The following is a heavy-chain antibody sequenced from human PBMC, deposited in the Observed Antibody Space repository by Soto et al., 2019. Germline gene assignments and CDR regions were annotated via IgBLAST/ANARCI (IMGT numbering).Heavy chain of an antibody. CDR2: LSHTGKT. Sequence: QVQLPESGPGLVKPSQTLAPICTVSGGSINSGGSFWTWIRQHPGRAPEWIGYLSHTGKTYYNPSLKRRVFMSVDRSKNLLSLRLSSVTAADTAVYYCARGLYEPNWFDSWGQGTLVTVSS. V-gene: IGHV4-31*03. D-gene: IGHD3-22*01. CDR1: GGSINSGGSF. J-gene: IGHJ5*01. CDR3: ARGLYEPNWFDS.